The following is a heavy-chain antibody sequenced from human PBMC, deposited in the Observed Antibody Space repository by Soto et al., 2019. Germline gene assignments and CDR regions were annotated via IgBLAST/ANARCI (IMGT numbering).Heavy chain of an antibody. J-gene: IGHJ4*02. D-gene: IGHD1-26*01. CDR2: MSYSGRT. V-gene: IGHV4-59*01. CDR1: DGSISRNY. Sequence: QVQLQESGPGLVKPSETLSLSCSVSDGSISRNYWCWIRQPPGKGLEYIGYMSYSGRTNYNPSLKSRVTISVDTSKNQFSLKLNSVTAADTAVYYCARGSYSGSYSLYFDYWAQGTLVTVSS. CDR3: ARGSYSGSYSLYFDY.